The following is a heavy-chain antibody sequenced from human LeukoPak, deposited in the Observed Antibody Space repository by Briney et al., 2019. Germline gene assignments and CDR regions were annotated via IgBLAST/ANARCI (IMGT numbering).Heavy chain of an antibody. CDR1: GFTFSTHW. Sequence: GGSLRLSCAASGFTFSTHWMSWVRQAPGKGLEWVAKIKEDGSEKYYVDSVKGRFTISRDNAKNSLSLQMHSLRDEDTAVYYCVRDQGYCTSASCRGDAFDVWGQSSMVSVSS. J-gene: IGHJ3*01. CDR2: IKEDGSEK. D-gene: IGHD2-2*01. CDR3: VRDQGYCTSASCRGDAFDV. V-gene: IGHV3-7*01.